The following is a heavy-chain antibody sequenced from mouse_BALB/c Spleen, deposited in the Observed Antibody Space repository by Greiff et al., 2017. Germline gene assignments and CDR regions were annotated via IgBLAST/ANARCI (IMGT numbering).Heavy chain of an antibody. CDR3: ARGEGFDV. Sequence: EVKLVESGGGLVKPGGSLKLSCAASGFTFSSYAMSWVRQTPEKRLEWVASISSGGSTYYPDSVKGRFTISRDNARNILYLQMSSLRSEDTAMYYCARGEGFDVWGAGTTVTVSS. V-gene: IGHV5-6-5*01. CDR1: GFTFSSYA. CDR2: ISSGGST. J-gene: IGHJ1*01.